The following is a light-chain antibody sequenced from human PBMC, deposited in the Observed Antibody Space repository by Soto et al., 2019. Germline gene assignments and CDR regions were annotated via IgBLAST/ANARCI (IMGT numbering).Light chain of an antibody. CDR3: CSYAGSSTHYF. Sequence: QSVLTQPASVSGSPGQSSTISCTGTSSDVGIYNLVSWYQQHPGNAPKLMIYEVFKRPSGVSNRFSGSKSGNTASLTISGLQAEDEADYYCCSYAGSSTHYFFGTGTKVTVL. CDR2: EVF. J-gene: IGLJ1*01. V-gene: IGLV2-23*02. CDR1: SSDVGIYNL.